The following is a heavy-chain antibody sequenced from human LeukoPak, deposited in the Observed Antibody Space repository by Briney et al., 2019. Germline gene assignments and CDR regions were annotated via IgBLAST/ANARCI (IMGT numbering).Heavy chain of an antibody. J-gene: IGHJ2*01. CDR3: ASLGSFDL. V-gene: IGHV3-21*01. Sequence: GSLRLSCAASGFTFSSYAMSWVRQAPGKGLEWVSSISSSSSYIYYADSVKGRFTISRDNAKNSLYLQMNSLRAEDTAVCYCASLGSFDLWGRGTLVTVSS. CDR1: GFTFSSYA. CDR2: ISSSSSYI. D-gene: IGHD7-27*01.